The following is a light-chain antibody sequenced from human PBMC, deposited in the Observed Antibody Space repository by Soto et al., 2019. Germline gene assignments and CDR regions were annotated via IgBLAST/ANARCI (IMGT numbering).Light chain of an antibody. Sequence: DIVMTQSPDSLAVSLGERATINCKSSQSVLYSSNNKNYLAWYQQKPGQPPKLLIYWASTRESGVPDLFSGSGSATDFTLTISSLQAEDVAVYYCQQYYSTLGTFGQGNKVEIK. CDR2: WAS. V-gene: IGKV4-1*01. J-gene: IGKJ1*01. CDR3: QQYYSTLGT. CDR1: QSVLYSSNNKNY.